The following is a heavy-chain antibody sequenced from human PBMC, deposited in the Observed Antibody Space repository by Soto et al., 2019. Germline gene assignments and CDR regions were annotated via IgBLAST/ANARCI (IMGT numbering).Heavy chain of an antibody. CDR1: GDSVSTNSAT. V-gene: IGHV6-1*01. D-gene: IGHD2-8*01. CDR2: TYYRSKWDY. Sequence: SQTLSLTCAISGDSVSTNSATWVWIRQSPSRGLEWLGRTYYRSKWDYDYAASVKGRITINPDTSNNQLSLQLDSVTPDDTAVYYCARLIGNSWLDSWGQGTLVTVS. CDR3: ARLIGNSWLDS. J-gene: IGHJ5*01.